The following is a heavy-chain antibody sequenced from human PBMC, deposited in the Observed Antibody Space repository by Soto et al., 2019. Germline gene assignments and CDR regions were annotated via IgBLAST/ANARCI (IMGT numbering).Heavy chain of an antibody. D-gene: IGHD6-13*01. Sequence: ASVKVSCRASGYTFTSYEINWVRQATGQGLEWMGWMNPNSGNTGYAQKFQGRVTMTRNTSISTAYMELSSLRSEDTAVYYCARGLRGIAAAGTYYYYYMDVWGKGTTVTVSS. J-gene: IGHJ6*03. V-gene: IGHV1-8*01. CDR3: ARGLRGIAAAGTYYYYYMDV. CDR2: MNPNSGNT. CDR1: GYTFTSYE.